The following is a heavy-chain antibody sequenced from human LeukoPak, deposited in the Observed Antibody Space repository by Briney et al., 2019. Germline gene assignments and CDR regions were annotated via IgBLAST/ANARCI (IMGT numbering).Heavy chain of an antibody. D-gene: IGHD3-22*01. CDR1: GYSISSGYY. V-gene: IGHV4-38-2*01. CDR2: IYSTGDA. Sequence: PSETLSLTCDVSGYSISSGYYWAWIRQTPGKGLQYIGMIYSTGDAYYSPSLTSRVTMSVDTSKNQFSLQLTSVTSADTAIYYCARVLYDTRTFDYWGQGTLVTVSS. CDR3: ARVLYDTRTFDY. J-gene: IGHJ4*02.